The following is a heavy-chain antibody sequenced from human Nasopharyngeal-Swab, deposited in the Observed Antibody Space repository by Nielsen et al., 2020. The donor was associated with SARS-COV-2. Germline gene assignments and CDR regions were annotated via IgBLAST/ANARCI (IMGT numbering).Heavy chain of an antibody. V-gene: IGHV3-23*01. CDR1: GFTFSSYA. Sequence: SLRLSCAASGFTFSSYAMSWVRQAPGKGLEWVSAISGSGGSTYYADSVKGRFTISRDNSKNTLYLQMNSLRAEDTAVYYCAKGDHFLGYCSGGSCYTIDYWGQGTLVTVSS. CDR3: AKGDHFLGYCSGGSCYTIDY. D-gene: IGHD2-15*01. J-gene: IGHJ4*02. CDR2: ISGSGGST.